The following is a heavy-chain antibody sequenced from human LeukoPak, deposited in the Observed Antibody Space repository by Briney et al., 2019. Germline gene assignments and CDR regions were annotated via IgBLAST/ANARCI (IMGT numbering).Heavy chain of an antibody. Sequence: GGSLRLSCAASGFTFSSYAMHWVRQAPGKGLEYVSAISSNGGSTYYANSVKGRLTISRDNSKNTLYLQMGSLRAEDMAVYYCARGPLAAAYYFDYWGQGTLVTVSS. CDR1: GFTFSSYA. J-gene: IGHJ4*02. V-gene: IGHV3-64*01. CDR2: ISSNGGST. D-gene: IGHD6-13*01. CDR3: ARGPLAAAYYFDY.